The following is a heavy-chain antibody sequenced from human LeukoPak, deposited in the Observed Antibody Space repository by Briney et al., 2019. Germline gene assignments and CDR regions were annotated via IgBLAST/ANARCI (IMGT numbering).Heavy chain of an antibody. D-gene: IGHD3-10*01. V-gene: IGHV6-1*01. CDR1: GDSVSSNSAA. Sequence: SQTLSLTFAISGDSVSSNSAAWNWIRQSPSRGLEWLGRTYYRSKWYNDYAVSVKSRITINPDTSKNQFSLQLNSVTPEDTAVYYCARSPITMVRGVIITNVNNWFDPWGQGTLVTVSS. J-gene: IGHJ5*02. CDR2: TYYRSKWYN. CDR3: ARSPITMVRGVIITNVNNWFDP.